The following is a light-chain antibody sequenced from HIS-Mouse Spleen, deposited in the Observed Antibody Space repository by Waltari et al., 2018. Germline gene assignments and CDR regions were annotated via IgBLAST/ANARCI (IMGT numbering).Light chain of an antibody. CDR3: SSYTSSSFNVV. CDR2: DVS. V-gene: IGLV2-14*03. CDR1: SSHVGGYNY. Sequence: QSALTQPASVSGSPGQSITISCTGTSSHVGGYNYVPWYQQHPGNAPKLMIYDVSNRPSGVSNRFSGSKSGNTASLTISGLQAEDEADYYCSSYTSSSFNVVFGGGTKLTVL. J-gene: IGLJ2*01.